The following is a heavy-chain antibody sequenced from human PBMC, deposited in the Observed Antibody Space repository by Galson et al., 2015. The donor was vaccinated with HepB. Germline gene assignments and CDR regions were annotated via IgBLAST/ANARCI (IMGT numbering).Heavy chain of an antibody. CDR1: GFTFSSYS. CDR2: ISSSSSYI. D-gene: IGHD6-19*01. J-gene: IGHJ4*02. CDR3: ARRIAVAGSDY. V-gene: IGHV3-21*05. Sequence: SLRLSCAASGFTFSSYSMNWVRQAPGKGLEWVSYISSSSSYIYYADSVKGRFTISRDNAKSSLYLQMNSLRAEDTAVYYCARRIAVAGSDYWGQGTLVTVSS.